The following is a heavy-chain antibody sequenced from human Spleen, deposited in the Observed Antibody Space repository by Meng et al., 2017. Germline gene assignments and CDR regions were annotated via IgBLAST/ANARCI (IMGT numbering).Heavy chain of an antibody. Sequence: QVQLVQSGAEVKKPGASVKLSCKASGYTFTLYDVNWVRQATGQGLEWMGWMNPNSGNTGYAQRFQGRVTMTRNISISTAYMELSSLRSDDTAVYYCARGSAAGTGWLDPWGRGTLVTVSS. CDR2: MNPNSGNT. CDR3: ARGSAAGTGWLDP. D-gene: IGHD6-13*01. V-gene: IGHV1-8*01. CDR1: GYTFTLYD. J-gene: IGHJ5*02.